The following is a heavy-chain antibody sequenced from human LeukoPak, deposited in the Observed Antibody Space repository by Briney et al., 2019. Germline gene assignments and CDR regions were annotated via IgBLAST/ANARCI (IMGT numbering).Heavy chain of an antibody. Sequence: SETLSLTCTASGGSISRYDWSWIRQPPGKGLEWIGYIYYSGSTNYNPSLKSRVTISVDTSKNQFSLKLSSVTAADTAVYYCARSTSSGWHGHDDFDIWGQGTMVTVSS. J-gene: IGHJ3*02. CDR1: GGSISRYD. CDR3: ARSTSSGWHGHDDFDI. CDR2: IYYSGST. D-gene: IGHD6-19*01. V-gene: IGHV4-59*01.